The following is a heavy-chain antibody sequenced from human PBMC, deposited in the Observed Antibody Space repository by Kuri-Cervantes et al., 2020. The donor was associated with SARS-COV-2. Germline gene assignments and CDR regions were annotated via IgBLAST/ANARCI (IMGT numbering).Heavy chain of an antibody. CDR1: GYTFTSYY. CDR3: ARSAEYQYYGMDV. J-gene: IGHJ6*02. V-gene: IGHV1-46*01. Sequence: ASVKVSCKASGYTFTSYYMHWVRQAPGQGLEWMGVINPSGGSTSYAQKFQGRVTMTRDTSTSTVYMELSSLRSEDTTVYYCARSAEYQYYGMDVWGQGTTVTVSS. CDR2: INPSGGST. D-gene: IGHD6-25*01.